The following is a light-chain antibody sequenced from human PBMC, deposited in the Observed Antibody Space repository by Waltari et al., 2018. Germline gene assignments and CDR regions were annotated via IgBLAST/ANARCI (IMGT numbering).Light chain of an antibody. Sequence: QTVVTQAPSFSVSPGGTVTLTCSLSSGSVSTTYYPSWYHQPPGQAPRTLTYSTHSRSSGVPDRDACYMLGDKAASIITGAHAVDVSVYFCRLETHSGELLFCGGTKLSVL. CDR2: STH. CDR1: SGSVSTTYY. J-gene: IGLJ2*01. V-gene: IGLV8-61*01. CDR3: RLETHSGELL.